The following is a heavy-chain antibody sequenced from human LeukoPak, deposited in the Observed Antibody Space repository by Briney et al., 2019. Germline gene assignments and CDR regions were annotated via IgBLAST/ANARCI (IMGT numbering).Heavy chain of an antibody. CDR1: GVSITDYY. V-gene: IGHV4-59*01. CDR2: IYYKGYT. J-gene: IGHJ3*02. Sequence: SETLSLTCSVTGVSITDYYWSWIRQPPGKGLEWIGYIYYKGYTNYSPSLKNRVTISMDTSKSQFSLKLRSVTAADTAVYYCASTPLSDLDIWGQGTMVIVSS. CDR3: ASTPLSDLDI.